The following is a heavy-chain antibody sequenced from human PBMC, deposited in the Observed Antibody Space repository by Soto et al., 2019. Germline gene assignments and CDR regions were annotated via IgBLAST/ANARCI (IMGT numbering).Heavy chain of an antibody. V-gene: IGHV1-46*01. CDR1: GYTFTSYY. Sequence: WASVKVSCKASGYTFTSYYMHWVRQAPGQGLEWMGIINPSGGSTSYAQKFQCRVTMTRDTSTSTVYMELSSLRSEDTAVYYCASWGGRTNDYGDYWGQGPLVTVSS. CDR3: ASWGGRTNDYGDY. CDR2: INPSGGST. J-gene: IGHJ4*02. D-gene: IGHD3-16*01.